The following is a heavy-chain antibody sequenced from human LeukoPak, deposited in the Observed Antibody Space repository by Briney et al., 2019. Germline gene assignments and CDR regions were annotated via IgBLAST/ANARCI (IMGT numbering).Heavy chain of an antibody. CDR2: IWYDGSNK. CDR1: GFTFSSYG. CDR3: ARMYYDILMDYGMDV. V-gene: IGHV3-33*01. J-gene: IGHJ6*02. D-gene: IGHD3-9*01. Sequence: PGGSLRLSCAASGFTFSSYGMHWVRQAPGKGLEWVAVIWYDGSNKYYADSVKGRFTISRDNSKNTLYLQMNSLRAEDTAVYYCARMYYDILMDYGMDVWGQGTTVTVSS.